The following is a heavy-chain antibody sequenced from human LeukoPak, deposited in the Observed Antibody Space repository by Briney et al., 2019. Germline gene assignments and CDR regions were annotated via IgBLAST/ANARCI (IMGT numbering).Heavy chain of an antibody. CDR1: GYTFTSYG. CDR2: ISAYNGNT. CDR3: ARDLEPDRDGYNWCWFDP. D-gene: IGHD5-24*01. J-gene: IGHJ5*02. Sequence: ASVKVSCKASGYTFTSYGISWVRPAPGQGLEWMGWISAYNGNTNYAQKLQGRVTMTTDTSTSTAYMELRSLRSDDTTGYYCARDLEPDRDGYNWCWFDPWGQGTLVTVSS. V-gene: IGHV1-18*01.